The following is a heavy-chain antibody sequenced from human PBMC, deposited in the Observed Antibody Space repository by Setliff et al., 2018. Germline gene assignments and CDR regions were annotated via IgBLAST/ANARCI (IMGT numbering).Heavy chain of an antibody. CDR1: GFTFSNYG. D-gene: IGHD3-22*01. CDR3: ARYGYYYDSSAYYPVDK. Sequence: GGSLRLSCVASGFTFSNYGMHWVRQAPGKGLEWVSYISSSGSTIYYADSVKGRFTISRDNAKNSLYLQMNSLRAEDTAVYYCARYGYYYDSSAYYPVDKWGQGTLVTVSS. CDR2: ISSSGSTI. J-gene: IGHJ4*02. V-gene: IGHV3-48*04.